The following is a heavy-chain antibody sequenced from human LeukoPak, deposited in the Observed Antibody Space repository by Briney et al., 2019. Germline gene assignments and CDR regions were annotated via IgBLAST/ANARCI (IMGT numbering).Heavy chain of an antibody. J-gene: IGHJ6*02. D-gene: IGHD6-13*01. CDR1: GGSISSYY. V-gene: IGHV4-4*07. Sequence: SETLSLTCTVSGGSISSYYWSWIRQPAAKGLEWIGRIYSSGTTTYNPSFKSRVTMSLDTSNNQLSLKLTSVTAADTAVYYSARVSPIPAAGSSYYFAMDVWGQGTTVTVSS. CDR3: ARVSPIPAAGSSYYFAMDV. CDR2: IYSSGTT.